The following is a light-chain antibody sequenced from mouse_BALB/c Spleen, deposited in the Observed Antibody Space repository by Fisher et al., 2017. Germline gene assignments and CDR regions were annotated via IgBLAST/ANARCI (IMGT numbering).Light chain of an antibody. CDR3: QQWSSNPPTLT. Sequence: IVITQSPAIMSASPGEKVTMTCSASSSVSYMYWYQQKPGSSPRLLIYDTSNLASGVPARFSGSGSGTSYSLTISSMEAEDAATYYCQQWSSNPPTLTFGAGTKLELK. CDR1: SSVSY. V-gene: IGKV4-55*01. J-gene: IGKJ5*01. CDR2: DTS.